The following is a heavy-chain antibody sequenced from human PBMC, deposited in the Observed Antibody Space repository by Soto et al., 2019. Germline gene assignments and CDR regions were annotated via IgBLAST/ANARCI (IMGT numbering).Heavy chain of an antibody. CDR3: ASLRLIEGWELLTYYYYGMDV. V-gene: IGHV3-48*02. J-gene: IGHJ6*02. CDR2: ISSSSSII. D-gene: IGHD1-26*01. CDR1: GFTFSSYS. Sequence: GGSLRLSCAASGFTFSSYSMNWVRQAPGKGLEWVSYISSSSSIIYYADSVKGRFTISRDNAKNSLYLQMNSLRDEDTAVYYCASLRLIEGWELLTYYYYGMDVWGQGTTVTVSS.